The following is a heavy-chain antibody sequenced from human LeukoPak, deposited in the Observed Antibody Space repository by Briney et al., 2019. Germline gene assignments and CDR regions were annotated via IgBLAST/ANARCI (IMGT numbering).Heavy chain of an antibody. V-gene: IGHV3-30*18. CDR1: GFTFSSYG. CDR2: ISYDGSNK. CDR3: AKDVYDSSGYLDY. J-gene: IGHJ4*02. Sequence: PGGSLRLSCAASGFTFSSYGMHWVRQAPGKGLEWVAVISYDGSNKYYADSVKVRFTISRDNSKNTLYLQMNSLRAEDTAVYYCAKDVYDSSGYLDYWGQGTLVTVSS. D-gene: IGHD3-22*01.